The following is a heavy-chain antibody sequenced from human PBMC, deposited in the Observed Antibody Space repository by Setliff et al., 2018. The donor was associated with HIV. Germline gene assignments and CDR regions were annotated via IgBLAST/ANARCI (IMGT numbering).Heavy chain of an antibody. Sequence: AGGSLRLSCAASGFTFHDYGMSWVRQAPGKGLECISGINWNGGTTYSADSVKGRFTISRDNSKNTLYLQMNNLRAEDTAVYYCTRNRNYAFDIWGQGTMVTVSS. CDR2: INWNGGTT. V-gene: IGHV3-20*04. J-gene: IGHJ3*02. CDR1: GFTFHDYG. CDR3: TRNRNYAFDI.